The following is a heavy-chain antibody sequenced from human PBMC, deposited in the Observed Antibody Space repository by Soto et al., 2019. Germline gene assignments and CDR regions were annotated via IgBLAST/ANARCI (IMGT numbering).Heavy chain of an antibody. V-gene: IGHV3-30-3*01. Sequence: QVQLVESGGGVVQPGRSLRLSCAASGFTFSSYAMHWVRQAPGKGLEWVVVISYDGSNKYYADSVKGRFTISRDNSKNTLYLQMNSLRAEDTAVYYCATLPSLLDVWGQGTTVTVSS. J-gene: IGHJ6*02. CDR2: ISYDGSNK. CDR1: GFTFSSYA. CDR3: ATLPSLLDV.